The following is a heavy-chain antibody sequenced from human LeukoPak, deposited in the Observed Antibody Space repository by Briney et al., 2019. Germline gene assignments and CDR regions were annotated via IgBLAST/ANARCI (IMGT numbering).Heavy chain of an antibody. J-gene: IGHJ6*03. V-gene: IGHV3-74*03. D-gene: IGHD3-3*01. CDR1: GFIFSTYN. Sequence: GGSLRLSCAASGFIFSTYNMNWVRQGPEKGLELVSRIDNDGHGILYADSVKGRFTTSRDNAKNTLYLQMNSLRFEDTAVYYCATGGGWVPSFGVVTHIDVWGKGTTVTVSS. CDR2: IDNDGHGI. CDR3: ATGGGWVPSFGVVTHIDV.